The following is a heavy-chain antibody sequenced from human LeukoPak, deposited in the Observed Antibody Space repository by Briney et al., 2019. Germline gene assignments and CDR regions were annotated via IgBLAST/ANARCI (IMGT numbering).Heavy chain of an antibody. CDR1: RFTFSTYP. V-gene: IGHV3-23*01. Sequence: GGSLRLSSAASRFTFSTYPMSWLPQIHGKGLEWVSTTSGRDDRTYYADSVQGRFSIFRDNCRNTVYLQMNTLRAEDTAVYYCARDGPFGGVLDFDYWGQGTLVTVSS. D-gene: IGHD3-16*01. CDR3: ARDGPFGGVLDFDY. CDR2: TSGRDDRT. J-gene: IGHJ4*02.